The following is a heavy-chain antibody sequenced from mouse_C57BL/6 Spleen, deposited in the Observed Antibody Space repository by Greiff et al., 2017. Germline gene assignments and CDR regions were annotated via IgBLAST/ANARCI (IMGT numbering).Heavy chain of an antibody. D-gene: IGHD1-1*01. Sequence: VQLQESGPGLVQPSQSLSITCTVSGFSLTSYGVHWVRQSPGKGLEWLGVIWSGGSTDYNAALISRLSISKDNSKSQVFFKMNRLQADDAAIYYCSREHYYGSTPYAMDYWGQGTSVTVSS. CDR2: IWSGGST. J-gene: IGHJ4*01. CDR3: SREHYYGSTPYAMDY. V-gene: IGHV2-2*01. CDR1: GFSLTSYG.